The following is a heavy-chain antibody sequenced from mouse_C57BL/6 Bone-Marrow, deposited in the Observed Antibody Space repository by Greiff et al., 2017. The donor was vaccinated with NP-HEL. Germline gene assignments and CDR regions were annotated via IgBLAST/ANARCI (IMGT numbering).Heavy chain of an antibody. D-gene: IGHD4-1*01. CDR3: TRDRGLLGRFDY. Sequence: EVHLVESGEGLVKPGGSLKLSCAASGFTFSSYAMSWVRQTPEKRLEWVAYISSGGDYIYYADTVKGRFTISRDNARNTLYLQMSSLKSEDTAMYYCTRDRGLLGRFDYWGQGTTLTVSS. V-gene: IGHV5-9-1*02. CDR1: GFTFSSYA. CDR2: ISSGGDYI. J-gene: IGHJ2*01.